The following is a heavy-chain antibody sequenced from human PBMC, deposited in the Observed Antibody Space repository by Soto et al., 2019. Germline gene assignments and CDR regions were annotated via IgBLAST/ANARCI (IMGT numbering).Heavy chain of an antibody. V-gene: IGHV2-26*03. J-gene: IGHJ4*02. D-gene: IGHD3-10*01. CDR1: GFSLSNARMG. Sequence: QVTLKESGPVLVKPTETLTLTCTISGFSLSNARMGVSWIRQPPGKALEWLAHIFSNDEKSYSTSLKSRLTISKDTSKSQVVLTMTNMDPVDTATYYSARISGLHYYGSEFDYWGQGTLVTVSS. CDR2: IFSNDEK. CDR3: ARISGLHYYGSEFDY.